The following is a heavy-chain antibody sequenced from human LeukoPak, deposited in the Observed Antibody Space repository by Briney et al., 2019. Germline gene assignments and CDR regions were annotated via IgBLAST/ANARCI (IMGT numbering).Heavy chain of an antibody. CDR1: GFTFGTHA. V-gene: IGHV3-23*01. J-gene: IGHJ4*02. CDR3: GKERKDVVLLWFGELGS. CDR2: ISGDRSGT. Sequence: GGSLRLSCAASGFTFGTHAMSWVRRAPGKGLEWLAAISGDRSGTYYADSVKGRFTISRDNSKNTLYLQMNRLRAGDTAVYYCGKERKDVVLLWFGELGSWGQGTLVTVSS. D-gene: IGHD3-10*01.